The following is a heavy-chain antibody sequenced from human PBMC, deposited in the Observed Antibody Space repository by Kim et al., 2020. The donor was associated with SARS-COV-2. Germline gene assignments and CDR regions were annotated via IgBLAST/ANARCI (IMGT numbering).Heavy chain of an antibody. D-gene: IGHD2-15*01. CDR3: ARALAVKGPFLDY. CDR1: GFTFSSYS. V-gene: IGHV3-21*01. CDR2: ISSSSSSYI. J-gene: IGHJ4*02. Sequence: GGSLRLSCAASGFTFSSYSMNWVRQAPGKGLEWVSSISSSSSSYIYYADSVKGRFTISRDNAKNSLYLQMNSLRAEDTAVYYCARALAVKGPFLDYWGQGTLVTVSS.